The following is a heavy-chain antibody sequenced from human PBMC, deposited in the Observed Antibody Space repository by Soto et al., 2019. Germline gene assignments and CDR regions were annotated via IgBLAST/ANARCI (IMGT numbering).Heavy chain of an antibody. J-gene: IGHJ3*02. CDR3: ARDGYCSSTSCYGGAFDI. CDR1: GGSISGGGYY. CDR2: IYYSGST. Sequence: QVQLQESGPGLVKPSQTLSLTCTVSGGSISGGGYYWSWIRQHPGKGLEWIGYIYYSGSTYYNPSLKSRVTISVDTSKNQFSLKLSSVTAADTAVYYCARDGYCSSTSCYGGAFDIWGQGTMVTVSS. V-gene: IGHV4-31*03. D-gene: IGHD2-2*03.